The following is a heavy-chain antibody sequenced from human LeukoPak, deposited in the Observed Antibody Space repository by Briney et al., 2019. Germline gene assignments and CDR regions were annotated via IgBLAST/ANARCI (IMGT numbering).Heavy chain of an antibody. CDR2: IASKIDGGTT. CDR3: TTSWDTSMVRVDY. D-gene: IGHD5-18*01. Sequence: GGSLRPSCAASGFTFSNAGMSWVRQAPGKGLEWVGRIASKIDGGTTDYAAPVKGRFTISGDDSKNTMYLQMNSLKTEDTAVYYCTTSWDTSMVRVDYWGQGTLVTVSS. CDR1: GFTFSNAG. V-gene: IGHV3-15*04. J-gene: IGHJ4*02.